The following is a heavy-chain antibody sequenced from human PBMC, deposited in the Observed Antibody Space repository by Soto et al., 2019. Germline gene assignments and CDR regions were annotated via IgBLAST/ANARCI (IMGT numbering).Heavy chain of an antibody. V-gene: IGHV3-23*01. D-gene: IGHD2-2*01. CDR1: GFPFSGKA. Sequence: EVQLLESGGGLLRPGGSLRLPCPASGFPFSGKARSWFRQPQGKGLDGVLAIGGSGGSTYYPDAVKGRFTIARDNSKNKLYLQMNSLRAEDTAVYYCAKGRGYCSSTSCYVGSDYWGQGTLVTVSS. CDR3: AKGRGYCSSTSCYVGSDY. CDR2: IGGSGGST. J-gene: IGHJ4*02.